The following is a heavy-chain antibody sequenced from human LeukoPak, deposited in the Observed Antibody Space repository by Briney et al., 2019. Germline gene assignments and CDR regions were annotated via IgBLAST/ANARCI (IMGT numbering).Heavy chain of an antibody. Sequence: GGSLRLSCAASGFTFSNYWMSWVRQAPGKGLEWVASIKHDGSERYYVDSVGGRFTISRDNAKKSLFLEMNSLRAEDTAVYYCASLYVWEIDLDYWGQGTLVTVSS. CDR1: GFTFSNYW. CDR2: IKHDGSER. CDR3: ASLYVWEIDLDY. D-gene: IGHD3-16*01. V-gene: IGHV3-7*05. J-gene: IGHJ4*02.